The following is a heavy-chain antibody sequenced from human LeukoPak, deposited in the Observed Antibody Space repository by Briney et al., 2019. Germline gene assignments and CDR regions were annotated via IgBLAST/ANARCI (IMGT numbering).Heavy chain of an antibody. CDR3: ARDLPTGGSYPLDY. Sequence: GASVKVSCKTSGYPFTSYGITWVRQAPGQGLEWMGWISAYNGNTDYAQNFQGRVTLTTDTSTSTAYMELRSLRSDDTAVYYCARDLPTGGSYPLDYWGQGTLVTVSS. CDR1: GYPFTSYG. CDR2: ISAYNGNT. J-gene: IGHJ4*02. D-gene: IGHD1-26*01. V-gene: IGHV1-18*01.